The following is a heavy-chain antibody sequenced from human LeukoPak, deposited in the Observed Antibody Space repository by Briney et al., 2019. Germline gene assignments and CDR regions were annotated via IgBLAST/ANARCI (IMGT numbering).Heavy chain of an antibody. J-gene: IGHJ4*02. CDR1: GYTFTGYY. Sequence: ASVKVSCKASGYTFTGYYMHWVRQAPGQGLEWMGWINPNSGGTNYAQKFQGRVTMTRDTSISTAYMELSRLRSDDTAVYYCASVQWGYSSSWMFDYWGQGTPVTVSS. CDR2: INPNSGGT. D-gene: IGHD6-13*01. V-gene: IGHV1-2*02. CDR3: ASVQWGYSSSWMFDY.